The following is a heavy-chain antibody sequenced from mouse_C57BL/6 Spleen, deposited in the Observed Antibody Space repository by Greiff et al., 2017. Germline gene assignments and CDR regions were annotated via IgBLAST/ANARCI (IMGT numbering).Heavy chain of an antibody. V-gene: IGHV14-2*01. Sequence: EVQLQESGAELVKPGASVKLSCTASGFNIKDYYMHWVKQRTEQGLEWIGRIDPEDGETKYAPKFQGKATITADTSSNTAYVQLSSLTSEDTAVYYCARDGSSSYWYFDVWGTGTTVTVSS. CDR1: GFNIKDYY. CDR2: IDPEDGET. J-gene: IGHJ1*03. CDR3: ARDGSSSYWYFDV. D-gene: IGHD1-1*01.